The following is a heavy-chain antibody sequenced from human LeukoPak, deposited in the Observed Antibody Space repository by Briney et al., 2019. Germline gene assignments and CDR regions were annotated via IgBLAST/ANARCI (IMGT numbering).Heavy chain of an antibody. CDR1: GGSISSYY. J-gene: IGHJ3*02. D-gene: IGHD2-15*01. CDR2: IYYSGST. V-gene: IGHV4-59*01. CDR3: ARAGAGYCSGGSCDDAFDI. Sequence: SETLSLTCTVSGGSISSYYWSWIRQPPGKGLEWIGYIYYSGSTNYNPSLKSRVTISVDTSKNQFSLKLSSVTAADTAVYYCARAGAGYCSGGSCDDAFDIWGQGSMVTVSS.